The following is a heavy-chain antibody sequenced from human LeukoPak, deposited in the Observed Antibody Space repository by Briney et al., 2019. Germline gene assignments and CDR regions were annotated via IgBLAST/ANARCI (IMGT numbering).Heavy chain of an antibody. V-gene: IGHV4-39*01. J-gene: IGHJ4*02. CDR2: IYYSGST. Sequence: PSETLSLTCTVSGGSISSSSYYWGWIRQPPGTGLEWIGSIYYSGSTYYNPSLKSRVTISVDTSKNQFSLKLSSVTAADTAVYYCARRSSGWYKGFDYWGQGTLVTVSS. D-gene: IGHD6-19*01. CDR1: GGSISSSSYY. CDR3: ARRSSGWYKGFDY.